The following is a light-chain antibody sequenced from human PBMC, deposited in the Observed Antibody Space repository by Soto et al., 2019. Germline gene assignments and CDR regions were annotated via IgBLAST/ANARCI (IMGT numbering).Light chain of an antibody. CDR1: ESIASY. Sequence: DIQMTQPPSSLSASVGDRDTITCRANESIASYLNWYQQRPGKAPKLLMYAAASLSSGVPPRLGGRGSCTDFTLTISGLQAEDFATYYCQQTYSPPPLTFCGGTKVEIK. CDR3: QQTYSPPPLT. CDR2: AAA. V-gene: IGKV1-39*01. J-gene: IGKJ4*01.